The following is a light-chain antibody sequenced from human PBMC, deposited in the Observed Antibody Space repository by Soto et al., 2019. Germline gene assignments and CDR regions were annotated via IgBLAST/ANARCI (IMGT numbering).Light chain of an antibody. J-gene: IGLJ2*01. CDR2: EVS. CDR3: SSYTTSITLVV. CDR1: SSDVGGYKY. Sequence: QSVLTHPASVSGSPGQAITISFTGTSSDVGGYKYVSWYQQHPGNAPKLMIYEVSNRPSGVSNRFSGSKSGNTASLTISGLQAEDEADYYCSSYTTSITLVVFGGGTKLTVL. V-gene: IGLV2-14*01.